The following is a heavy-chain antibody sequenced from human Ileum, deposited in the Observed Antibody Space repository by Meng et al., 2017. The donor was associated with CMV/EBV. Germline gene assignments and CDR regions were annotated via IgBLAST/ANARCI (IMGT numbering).Heavy chain of an antibody. D-gene: IGHD2-2*01. J-gene: IGHJ5*02. CDR2: ITFNGGP. V-gene: IGHV4-34*01. CDR1: AGSLTHYF. CDR3: GRGDADHQET. Sequence: LSLPFAVTAGSLTHYFCSYLRLPPGQGLELLGEITFNGGPYYNPSLKNRVTMSLDTSKNRFTLQLNSVTAADTAVYYCGRGDADHQETWGQGLLVTVSS.